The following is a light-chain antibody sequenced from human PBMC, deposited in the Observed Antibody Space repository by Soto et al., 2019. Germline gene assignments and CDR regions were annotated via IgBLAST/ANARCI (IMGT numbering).Light chain of an antibody. CDR3: QAWDSSCV. Sequence: SYELTQPPSVSVSPGQTASITCSGDKLGDRYACWYQQKPGQSPVLVIYQDSKRPSGIPERFSGSNSGNTATLTISGTQAMDEADYYCQAWDSSCVFGGETKLTVL. V-gene: IGLV3-1*01. CDR1: KLGDRY. CDR2: QDS. J-gene: IGLJ2*01.